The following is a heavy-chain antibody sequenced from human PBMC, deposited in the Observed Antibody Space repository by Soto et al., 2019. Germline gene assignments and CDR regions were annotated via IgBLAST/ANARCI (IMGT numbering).Heavy chain of an antibody. CDR2: ISKDGLDR. V-gene: IGHV3-30*19. D-gene: IGHD6-19*01. CDR1: GFTFSDFG. CDR3: ASPREGQWLVFDH. J-gene: IGHJ4*02. Sequence: LRLSCVVSGFTFSDFGMHWVRQSPGEGLAWVASISKDGLDRYYSESVKGRFTISRDDSKNTVFLQMNSLKVEDTAAYFCASPREGQWLVFDHWGQRTLVTVS.